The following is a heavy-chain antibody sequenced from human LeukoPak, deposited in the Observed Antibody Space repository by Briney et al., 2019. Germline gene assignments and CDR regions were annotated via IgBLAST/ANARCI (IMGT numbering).Heavy chain of an antibody. V-gene: IGHV4-4*02. D-gene: IGHD6-13*01. CDR2: IYHSGST. CDR1: GGSISSSNW. J-gene: IGHJ4*02. CDR3: AREGQAAGTPYYFDY. Sequence: SGTLSLTCAVSGGSISSSNWRSWVRQPPGKGLEWIGEIYHSGSTNYNPSLKSRVTISVDKSKNQFSLKLSSVTAADTAVYYCAREGQAAGTPYYFDYWGQGTLVTVSS.